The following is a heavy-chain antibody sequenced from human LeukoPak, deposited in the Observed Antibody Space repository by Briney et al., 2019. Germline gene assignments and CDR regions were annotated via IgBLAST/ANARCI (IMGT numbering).Heavy chain of an antibody. D-gene: IGHD4-23*01. J-gene: IGHJ4*02. CDR1: EFSVGSYY. CDR2: IYSGGST. V-gene: IGHV3-53*01. Sequence: GGSLRLSCAASEFSVGSYYMTWVRQAPGKGLEWVSLIYSGGSTNYDDSVKGRFTISIDNSKNKLYLQMNNLRAADTAVYYCARRAGGYSLPYYYCGQGIFVTVSS. CDR3: ARRAGGYSLPYYY.